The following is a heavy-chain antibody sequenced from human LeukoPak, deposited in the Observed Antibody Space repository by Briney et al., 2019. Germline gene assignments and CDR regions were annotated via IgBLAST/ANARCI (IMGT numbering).Heavy chain of an antibody. V-gene: IGHV4-34*01. CDR2: INHSGST. J-gene: IGHJ4*02. Sequence: PSETLSLTCAVYGGSFSGYYWSWIRQPPGKGLEWIGEINHSGSTNYNPSLKSRVTISVDTSKNQFSLKLSSVTAADTAVYYCARDTYYYGSGSYSIFDYWGQGTLVTVSS. CDR1: GGSFSGYY. D-gene: IGHD3-10*01. CDR3: ARDTYYYGSGSYSIFDY.